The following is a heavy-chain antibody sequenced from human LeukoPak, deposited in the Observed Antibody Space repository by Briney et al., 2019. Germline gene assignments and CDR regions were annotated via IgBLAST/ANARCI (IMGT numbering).Heavy chain of an antibody. CDR2: ISSSGSTI. CDR3: AREKGRGVISPYYDY. Sequence: PGGSLRLSCAASGFTFSSYEMTWVRQAPGKGLEWVSYISSSGSTIYYADSVKGRFTISRDTSKNTLSLQMNSLRVEDTAVYYCAREKGRGVISPYYDYWGQGTLVTVS. V-gene: IGHV3-48*03. J-gene: IGHJ4*02. D-gene: IGHD3-10*01. CDR1: GFTFSSYE.